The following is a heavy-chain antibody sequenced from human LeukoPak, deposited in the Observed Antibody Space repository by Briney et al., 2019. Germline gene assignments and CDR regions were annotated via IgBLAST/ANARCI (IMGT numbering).Heavy chain of an antibody. D-gene: IGHD3-22*01. V-gene: IGHV4-39*07. J-gene: IGHJ4*02. CDR3: ARGSSSYYYDSSGYYDY. CDR2: IYDSGST. Sequence: PSETLSLTCTVSGDSINSNNDYWGWIRQPPGKGLEWIGSIYDSGSTYYNPSLKSRVTISVDTSKNQFSLKLSSVTAADTAVYYCARGSSSYYYDSSGYYDYWGQGTLVTVSS. CDR1: GDSINSNNDY.